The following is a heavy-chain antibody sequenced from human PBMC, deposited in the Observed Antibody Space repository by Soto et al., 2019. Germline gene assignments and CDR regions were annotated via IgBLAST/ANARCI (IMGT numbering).Heavy chain of an antibody. CDR1: GFTFSSYA. CDR2: ISYDGSNK. Sequence: GGSLRLSCAASGFTFSSYAMHWVRQAPGKGLEWVAVISYDGSNKYYADSVKGRFTISRDNSKNTLYLQMNSLRAEDTAVYYCARGTDYGDYVPKFDYWGQGTLVTVSS. CDR3: ARGTDYGDYVPKFDY. D-gene: IGHD4-17*01. J-gene: IGHJ4*02. V-gene: IGHV3-30-3*01.